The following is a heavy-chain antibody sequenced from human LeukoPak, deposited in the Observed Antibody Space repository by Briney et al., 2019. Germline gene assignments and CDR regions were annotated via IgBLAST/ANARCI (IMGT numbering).Heavy chain of an antibody. CDR1: GFTFSSYE. D-gene: IGHD4-11*01. CDR2: ISSSGSTI. V-gene: IGHV3-48*03. J-gene: IGHJ6*02. CDR3: ARAQSFYYYGMDV. Sequence: PGRSLRLSCAASGFTFSSYEMNWVRQAPGKGLEWVSYISSSGSTIYYADSVKGRFTISRDNAKNSLYLQMNSLRAEDTAVYYCARAQSFYYYGMDVWGQGTTVTVSS.